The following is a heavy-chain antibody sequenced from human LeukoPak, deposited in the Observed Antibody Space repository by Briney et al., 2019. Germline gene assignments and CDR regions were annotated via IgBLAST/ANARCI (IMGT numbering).Heavy chain of an antibody. Sequence: SETLSLTCTVSGGSISSGGYYWSWIRQHPGRGLEWIGYIYYSGSTYYNPSLKSRVTISVDTSKNQFSLKLSSVTAADTAVYYCARQISQWLVRPYFDYWGQGTLVTVSS. CDR3: ARQISQWLVRPYFDY. CDR1: GGSISSGGYY. J-gene: IGHJ4*02. CDR2: IYYSGST. D-gene: IGHD6-19*01. V-gene: IGHV4-31*03.